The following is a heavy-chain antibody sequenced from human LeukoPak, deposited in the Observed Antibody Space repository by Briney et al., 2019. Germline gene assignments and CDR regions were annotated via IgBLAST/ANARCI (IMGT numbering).Heavy chain of an antibody. Sequence: GESLKISCKGSGYSFTSYWIGWVRQMPGKGLEWMGIIYPGDSDTRYSPSFQGQVTISADKSISTAYLQWSSLKASDTAMYYCARGYCSGGSCYWFDPWGQGTLVTVSS. CDR3: ARGYCSGGSCYWFDP. D-gene: IGHD2-15*01. CDR1: GYSFTSYW. J-gene: IGHJ5*02. CDR2: IYPGDSDT. V-gene: IGHV5-51*01.